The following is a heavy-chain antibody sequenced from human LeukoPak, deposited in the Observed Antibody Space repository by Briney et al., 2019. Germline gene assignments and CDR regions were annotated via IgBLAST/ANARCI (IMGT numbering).Heavy chain of an antibody. Sequence: SETLSLTCTVSGDSISSYYWGWIRQSPEKGLECIGYIYYSASTYYNPSLKSRVTLSVDTSRNQFSLKLSSVTAADTAVYHCARGAVWGFPFDSWGQGTLVTVSS. V-gene: IGHV4-59*01. CDR1: GDSISSYY. CDR2: IYYSAST. D-gene: IGHD3-16*01. CDR3: ARGAVWGFPFDS. J-gene: IGHJ4*02.